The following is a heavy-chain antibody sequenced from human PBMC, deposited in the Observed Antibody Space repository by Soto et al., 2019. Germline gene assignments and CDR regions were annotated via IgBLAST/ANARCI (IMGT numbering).Heavy chain of an antibody. J-gene: IGHJ6*03. V-gene: IGHV1-69*04. CDR2: IIPILGIA. D-gene: IGHD2-2*01. CDR3: AREPCSSTSCSYYYYYMDV. CDR1: GGTFSSYT. Sequence: ASVKVSCKASGGTFSSYTISWVRQAPGQGLEWMGRIIPILGIANYAQKFQGRVTITADKSTSTAYMELSSLRSEDTAVYYCAREPCSSTSCSYYYYYMDVWGKGTTVTVS.